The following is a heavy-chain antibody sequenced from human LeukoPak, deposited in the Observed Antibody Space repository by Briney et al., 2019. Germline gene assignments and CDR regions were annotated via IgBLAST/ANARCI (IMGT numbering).Heavy chain of an antibody. CDR2: IWYDGSNK. V-gene: IGHV3-33*01. CDR1: GFTFSSFG. Sequence: PGRSLRLSSAASGFTFSSFGMHWVRQAPGKGLGWVGGIWYDGSNKYYADSVKGRFTISRDNSKNTLHLQMNSLRAEDTAVYYCARVRGDDKYSSGWYLDYWGQGTLVTVSS. D-gene: IGHD6-19*01. J-gene: IGHJ4*02. CDR3: ARVRGDDKYSSGWYLDY.